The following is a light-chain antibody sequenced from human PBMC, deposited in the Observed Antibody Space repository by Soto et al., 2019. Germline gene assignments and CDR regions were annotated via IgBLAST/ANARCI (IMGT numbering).Light chain of an antibody. Sequence: QSVLTQPPSASGTPGQRATISCSGSTSNIGSNPVNWYQQLPTTAPKLMIYEVSNRPSGVSNRFSGSKSGNTASLTISGLQAEDEADYYCSSYTSSSTFYVFGTGTKVTVL. CDR1: TSNIGSNP. V-gene: IGLV2-18*02. J-gene: IGLJ1*01. CDR3: SSYTSSSTFYV. CDR2: EVS.